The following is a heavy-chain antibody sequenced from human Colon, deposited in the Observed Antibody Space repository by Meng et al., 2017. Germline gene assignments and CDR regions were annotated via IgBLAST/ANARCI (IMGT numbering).Heavy chain of an antibody. Sequence: EPGPGLWKPSGTLSLTCAVSGASISSTYWWSWVRQPPGKGLEWIGEVHHSGGTNYNPSLKSRVTISVDESNNQYSLSLTSVTAADTAIYYCGRNGAYSIDPWGRGTLVTVSS. D-gene: IGHD2-15*01. CDR2: VHHSGGT. V-gene: IGHV4-4*02. J-gene: IGHJ5*02. CDR1: GASISSTYW. CDR3: GRNGAYSIDP.